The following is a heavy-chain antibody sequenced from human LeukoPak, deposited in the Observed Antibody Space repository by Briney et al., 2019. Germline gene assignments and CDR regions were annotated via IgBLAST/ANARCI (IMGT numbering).Heavy chain of an antibody. V-gene: IGHV3-20*04. CDR3: ARSSSSSGGYYYMDV. CDR2: INWNGGST. D-gene: IGHD6-6*01. Sequence: GGSLRLSRAASGFTFSSYSMNWVRQAPGKGLEWVSGINWNGGSTGYADSVKGRFTISRDNAKNSLYLQMNSLRAEDTALYYCARSSSSSGGYYYMDVWGKGTTVTVSS. J-gene: IGHJ6*03. CDR1: GFTFSSYS.